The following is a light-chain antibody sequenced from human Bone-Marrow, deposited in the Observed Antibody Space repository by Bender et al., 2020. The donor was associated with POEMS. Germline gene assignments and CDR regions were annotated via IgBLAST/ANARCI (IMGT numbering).Light chain of an antibody. CDR2: EVS. CDR3: SSFAGYNNLL. J-gene: IGLJ2*01. V-gene: IGLV2-8*01. CDR1: ISDVGGYNY. Sequence: QSALTQPPSASGSPGQTVTISCTGTISDVGGYNYFSWYQQHPGKVPHLLISEVSKRPSGVPDRFSGSKSGNTASLTVSGLQTEDEADYYCSSFAGYNNLLFGGGTKLTVL.